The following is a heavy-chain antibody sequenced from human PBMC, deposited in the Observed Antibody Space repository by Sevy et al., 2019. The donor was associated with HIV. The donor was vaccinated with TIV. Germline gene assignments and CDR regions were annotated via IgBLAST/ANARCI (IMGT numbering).Heavy chain of an antibody. Sequence: ASVKVSCKASGYTFTSYGISWVRQAPGQGLEWMGRISAYNGNTNYAQKLQGRVTMTTDTSTSTAYMELRSLRSDDTAVYYCARDLALLWFGESSTGFDYWGQGTLVTVSS. J-gene: IGHJ4*02. CDR2: ISAYNGNT. V-gene: IGHV1-18*04. D-gene: IGHD3-10*01. CDR1: GYTFTSYG. CDR3: ARDLALLWFGESSTGFDY.